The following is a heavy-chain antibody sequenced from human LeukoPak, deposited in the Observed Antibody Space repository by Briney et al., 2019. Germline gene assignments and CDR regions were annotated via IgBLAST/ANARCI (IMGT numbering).Heavy chain of an antibody. CDR2: ITSSSSYI. CDR3: ARDFGGCNNDY. V-gene: IGHV3-21*01. Sequence: GGSLRLSCAASGFTFSSYIMNWVRQAPGKGLEWVSSITSSSSYIYYADSVKGRFTMSRDNAKNSLYLQMNSLRTEDTAVYYCARDFGGCNNDYWGQGTLVTVSS. J-gene: IGHJ4*02. D-gene: IGHD5-24*01. CDR1: GFTFSSYI.